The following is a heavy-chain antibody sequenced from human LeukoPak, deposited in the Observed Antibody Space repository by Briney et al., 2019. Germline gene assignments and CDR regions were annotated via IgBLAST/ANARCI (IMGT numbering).Heavy chain of an antibody. V-gene: IGHV2-70*11. D-gene: IGHD1-26*01. CDR2: IDWDDDK. Sequence: SGPTLVNPTQTLTLTCTFSGFSLSTRGMCVSWINQPPGKALEWLARIDWDDDKYYSTSLKTRLTISKDTSKNQVVLAVTNMDPVDTATYYCARLLSGNYRHDFWGQGTLVTVSS. CDR1: GFSLSTRGMC. J-gene: IGHJ4*02. CDR3: ARLLSGNYRHDF.